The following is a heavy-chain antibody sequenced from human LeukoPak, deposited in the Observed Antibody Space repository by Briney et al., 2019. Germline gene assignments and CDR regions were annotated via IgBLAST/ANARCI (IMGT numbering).Heavy chain of an antibody. J-gene: IGHJ4*02. D-gene: IGHD3-16*01. V-gene: IGHV4-4*07. CDR2: VFTDGSS. Sequence: PSETLSLTCSVSGGSIRGYYWSWIRQPAGKGLEWIGRVFTDGSSNYNPSLKSRVTMSVDTSNNQFSLKLSSVTAADTAVYYCARDLGLSLDYWGQGTPVTVSS. CDR3: ARDLGLSLDY. CDR1: GGSIRGYY.